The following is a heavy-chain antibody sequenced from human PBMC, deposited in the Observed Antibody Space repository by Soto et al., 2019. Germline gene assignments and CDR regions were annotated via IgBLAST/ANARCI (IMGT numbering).Heavy chain of an antibody. D-gene: IGHD6-19*01. CDR1: GYTFTGYY. CDR2: INPNSGGT. J-gene: IGHJ6*02. Sequence: GASVKVSCKASGYTFTGYYMHWVRQAPGQGLEWMGWINPNSGGTNYAQKFQGWVTMTRDTSISTAYMELSRLRSDDTAVYYCARAEQWLVGYYYYGMDVWGQGTTVTVSS. V-gene: IGHV1-2*04. CDR3: ARAEQWLVGYYYYGMDV.